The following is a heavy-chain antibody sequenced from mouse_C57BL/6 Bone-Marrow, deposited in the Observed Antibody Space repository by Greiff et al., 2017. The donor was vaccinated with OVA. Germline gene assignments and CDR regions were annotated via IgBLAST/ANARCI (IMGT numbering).Heavy chain of an antibody. Sequence: EVKVVESGGGLVQPGDSLSLSCAASGFTFTNYYMSWVRQPPGKALEWLAFIRNKPNGSPTEYSASVKGRFTISSDNSQSILYLQMNALRAEDSATYYCARYKGRVAVDYFDYWGQGTALTVSS. D-gene: IGHD1-1*01. CDR1: GFTFTNYY. CDR3: ARYKGRVAVDYFDY. V-gene: IGHV7-3*01. CDR2: IRNKPNGSPT. J-gene: IGHJ2*01.